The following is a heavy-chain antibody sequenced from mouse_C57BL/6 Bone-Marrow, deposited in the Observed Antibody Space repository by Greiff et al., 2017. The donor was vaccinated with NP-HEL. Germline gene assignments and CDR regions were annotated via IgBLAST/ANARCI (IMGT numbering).Heavy chain of an antibody. J-gene: IGHJ4*01. D-gene: IGHD2-14*01. CDR2: IHPNSGST. V-gene: IGHV1-64*01. CDR3: ERDRTKGDAMDY. CDR1: GYTFTSYW. Sequence: QVQLQQPGAELVKPGASVKLSCKASGYTFTSYWMHWVKQRPGQGLEWIGMIHPNSGSTNYNEKFKSKATLTVDKSSSTAYVQRSSLTSEDSAVCYWERDRTKGDAMDYWGQGTSVTVSS.